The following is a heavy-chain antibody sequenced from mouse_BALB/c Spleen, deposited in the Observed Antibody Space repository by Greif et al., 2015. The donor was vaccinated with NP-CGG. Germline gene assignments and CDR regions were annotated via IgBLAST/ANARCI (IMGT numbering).Heavy chain of an antibody. CDR3: ARRDLATTVVARDY. Sequence: QVQLQQPGAELVRPGTSVKISCKASGYTFTNYWLGWVKQRPGHGLEWIGDIYPGGGYTNYNEKFKGKATLTADTSSSTAYMQLSSLTSEDSAVYFCARRDLATTVVARDYWGQGTTLTVSS. CDR1: GYTFTNYW. J-gene: IGHJ2*01. V-gene: IGHV1-63*02. CDR2: IYPGGGYT. D-gene: IGHD1-1*01.